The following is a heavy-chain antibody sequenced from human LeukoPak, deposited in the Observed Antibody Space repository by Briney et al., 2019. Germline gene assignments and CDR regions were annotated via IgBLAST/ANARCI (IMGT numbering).Heavy chain of an antibody. CDR1: GFTFSSYA. CDR2: ISDSGGST. Sequence: GGSLRLSCAASGFTFSSYAMSWVRQAPGKGLEWVSAISDSGGSTYYADSVKGRFTISRDNSKNSLYLQMNSLRAEDTAVYYCAREALGWFGELLAPPDYWGQGTLVTVSS. D-gene: IGHD3-10*01. CDR3: AREALGWFGELLAPPDY. V-gene: IGHV3-23*01. J-gene: IGHJ4*02.